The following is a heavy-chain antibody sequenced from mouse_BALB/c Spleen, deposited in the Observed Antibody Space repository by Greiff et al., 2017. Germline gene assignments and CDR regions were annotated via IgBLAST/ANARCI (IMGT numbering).Heavy chain of an antibody. D-gene: IGHD3-2*01. V-gene: IGHV1-4*01. J-gene: IGHJ3*01. Sequence: QVQLQQSGAELATPWASVKMSCKASGYTFTSYWMHWVNQRPGQGLEWIGYINPSTGYTEYNQKFKDKATFTADKSSSTAYMQLSSLTSEDSAVYYCARILDSAGYVGFAYWGQGTLVTVSA. CDR3: ARILDSAGYVGFAY. CDR2: INPSTGYT. CDR1: GYTFTSYW.